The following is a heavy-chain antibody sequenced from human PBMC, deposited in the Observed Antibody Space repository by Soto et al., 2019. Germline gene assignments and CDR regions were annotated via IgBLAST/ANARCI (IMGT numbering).Heavy chain of an antibody. CDR1: GFTFSSYA. V-gene: IGHV3-23*01. D-gene: IGHD6-6*01. J-gene: IGHJ4*02. CDR3: AKDWIAVRIHDSDY. Sequence: PGGSLRLSCAASGFTFSSYAMSWVRQAPGKGLEWVSAISGSGGSTYYADSVKGRFTISRDNSKNTLYLQMNSLRAEDTAVYYCAKDWIAVRIHDSDYWGQGTLVTVSS. CDR2: ISGSGGST.